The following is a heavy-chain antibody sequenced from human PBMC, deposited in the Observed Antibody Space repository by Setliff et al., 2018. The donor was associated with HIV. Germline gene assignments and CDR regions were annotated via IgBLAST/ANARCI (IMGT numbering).Heavy chain of an antibody. CDR3: ARGDIVVVPAAMDY. CDR1: GYSISSSHW. J-gene: IGHJ4*02. Sequence: LSLTCAVSGYSISSSHWWGWIRQPPGKGLEWIGSIYYSGSTNYNPSLKSRFTISVDTSKNQFSLKLSSVTAADTAVYYCARGDIVVVPAAMDYWGQGTLVTVSS. D-gene: IGHD2-2*01. V-gene: IGHV4-38-2*01. CDR2: IYYSGST.